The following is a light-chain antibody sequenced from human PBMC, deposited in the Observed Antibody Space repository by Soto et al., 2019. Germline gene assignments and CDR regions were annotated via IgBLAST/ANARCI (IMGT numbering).Light chain of an antibody. CDR2: SAS. CDR1: QDIHVF. J-gene: IGKJ3*01. CDR3: QKFNNYPLT. V-gene: IGKV1-9*01. Sequence: DLLLTQSPSFLSASEGDRVTITCRASQDIHVFLAWYQHKPGKAPRLLIDSASTLQSGVPSRFSRSRSGTEFTLAISSLQPEDIATYYCQKFNNYPLTFGPGTKVDIK.